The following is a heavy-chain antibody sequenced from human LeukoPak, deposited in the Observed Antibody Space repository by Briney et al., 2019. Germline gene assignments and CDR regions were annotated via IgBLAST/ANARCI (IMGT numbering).Heavy chain of an antibody. D-gene: IGHD3-9*01. CDR3: ARDWVPHYDILTGSGY. CDR2: ISAYNGNT. J-gene: IGHJ4*02. V-gene: IGHV1-18*01. Sequence: ASVKVSCKASGYTFTSYGISWVRQAPGQGLEWMGWISAYNGNTNYAQKLQGRVTMTTDTSTSTAYMELRSLRSDDTAVYYCARDWVPHYDILTGSGYWGQGTLVTVSS. CDR1: GYTFTSYG.